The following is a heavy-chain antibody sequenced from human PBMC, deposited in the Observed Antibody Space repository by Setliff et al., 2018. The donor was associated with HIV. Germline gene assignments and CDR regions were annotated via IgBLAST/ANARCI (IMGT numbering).Heavy chain of an antibody. V-gene: IGHV4-61*09. D-gene: IGHD5-18*01. CDR3: ARGYSYGLYYFDY. J-gene: IGHJ4*01. Sequence: PSETLSLTCTVSGGSISSGTYYWSWIRQPAGKGLEWIGHIYSTGNTNYNSSLKSRVTISVDTSKNQFSLKLSSVTAADTAVYYCARGYSYGLYYFDYW. CDR2: IYSTGNT. CDR1: GGSISSGTYY.